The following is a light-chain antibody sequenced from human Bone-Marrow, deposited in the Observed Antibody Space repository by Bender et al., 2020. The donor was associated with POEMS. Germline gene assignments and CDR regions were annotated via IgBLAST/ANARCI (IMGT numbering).Light chain of an antibody. CDR3: SLHASDNTLL. J-gene: IGLJ2*01. CDR1: SSDVGRFNY. CDR2: EVS. V-gene: IGLV2-14*01. Sequence: QSALTQPASVSGSPGQSITISCTGTSSDVGRFNYVSWYQQHPDKAPKLLIYEVSNRPSGVPDRFSGSKSGNMPSLTISGLQAEDEADYYCSLHASDNTLLFGGGTKVTVL.